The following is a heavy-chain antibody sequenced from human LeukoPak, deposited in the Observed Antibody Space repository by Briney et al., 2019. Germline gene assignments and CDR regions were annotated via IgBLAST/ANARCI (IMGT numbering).Heavy chain of an antibody. J-gene: IGHJ4*02. V-gene: IGHV3-23*01. CDR2: ISGSGGST. Sequence: PRESLRLSCATSGFTFSSYAMSWVRQAPGKGLEWVSAISGSGGSTYHADSVKGRFTISRDKSKNTLYLQMNSVRAEDTAVYYCAKGIQWELPLEYWGQGTLVTVSS. D-gene: IGHD1-26*01. CDR3: AKGIQWELPLEY. CDR1: GFTFSSYA.